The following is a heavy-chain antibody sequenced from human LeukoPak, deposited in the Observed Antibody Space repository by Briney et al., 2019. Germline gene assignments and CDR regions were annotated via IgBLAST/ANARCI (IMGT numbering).Heavy chain of an antibody. CDR1: GGSISSSSYY. Sequence: SETLSLTCAVSGGSISSSSYYWGWIRQPPGKGLEWIGSIYYSGSTYYNPSLKSRVTISVDTSKNQFSLKLSSVTAADTAVYYCARQAMIVVAYFDYWGQGTLVTVSS. CDR3: ARQAMIVVAYFDY. V-gene: IGHV4-39*01. J-gene: IGHJ4*02. D-gene: IGHD3-22*01. CDR2: IYYSGST.